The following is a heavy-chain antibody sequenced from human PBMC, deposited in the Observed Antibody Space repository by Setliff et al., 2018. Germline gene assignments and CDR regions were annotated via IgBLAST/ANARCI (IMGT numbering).Heavy chain of an antibody. Sequence: GASVKVSCKASGHFLSSYGVTWVRQAPGRGLQWMGWISPYNGHTNYPQKFLGRVTMTTDTSTSTAYMELRSLTSDDTAVYYCSRLVRYCTTTSCQGASGAELRGQGTLVTVSS. J-gene: IGHJ4*02. CDR1: GHFLSSYG. CDR2: ISPYNGHT. D-gene: IGHD2-2*01. V-gene: IGHV1-18*01. CDR3: SRLVRYCTTTSCQGASGAEL.